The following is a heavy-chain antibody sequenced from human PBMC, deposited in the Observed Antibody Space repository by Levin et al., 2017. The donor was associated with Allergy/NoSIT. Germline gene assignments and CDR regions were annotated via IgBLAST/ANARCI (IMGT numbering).Heavy chain of an antibody. J-gene: IGHJ4*02. CDR2: IIPIFGTA. CDR1: GGTFSSYA. D-gene: IGHD6-19*01. CDR3: ARARVAGRGGFDY. Sequence: AASVKVSCKASGGTFSSYAISWVRQAPGQGLEWMGGIIPIFGTANYAQKFQGRVTITADKSTSTAYMELSSLRSEDTAVYYCARARVAGRGGFDYWGQGTLVTVSS. V-gene: IGHV1-69*06.